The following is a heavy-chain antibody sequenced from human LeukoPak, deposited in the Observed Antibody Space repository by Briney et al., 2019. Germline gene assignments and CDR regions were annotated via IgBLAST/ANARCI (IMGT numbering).Heavy chain of an antibody. CDR2: ISAYNGNT. CDR3: AREVWVAAAGTNYYFDY. CDR1: GYTFTSYG. V-gene: IGHV1-18*01. Sequence: ASVKVSCKASGYTFTSYGISWVRQAPGQGLEWMGWISAYNGNTNYAQKLQGRVTMTTDTSTSTAYMELRSLRSDDTAVYYCAREVWVAAAGTNYYFDYWGQGTLVTVSS. J-gene: IGHJ4*02. D-gene: IGHD6-13*01.